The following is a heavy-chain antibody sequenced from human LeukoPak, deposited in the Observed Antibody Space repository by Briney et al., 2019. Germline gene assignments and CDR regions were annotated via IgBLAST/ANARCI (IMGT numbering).Heavy chain of an antibody. J-gene: IGHJ4*02. CDR3: ARSKGTTFGGVIVEYYFDY. Sequence: ASVKVSCKASGYTFTGYYMHWVRQAPGQGLEWVGWINPNSGGTNYAQKFQGRVTMTRDTSISTAYMELSSLRSEDTAVYYCARSKGTTFGGVIVEYYFDYWGQGTLVTVSS. D-gene: IGHD3-16*02. CDR1: GYTFTGYY. V-gene: IGHV1-2*02. CDR2: INPNSGGT.